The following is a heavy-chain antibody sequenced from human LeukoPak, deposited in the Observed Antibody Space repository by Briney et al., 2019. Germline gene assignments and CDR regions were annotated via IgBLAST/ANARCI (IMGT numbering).Heavy chain of an antibody. CDR1: GFTFSSYA. J-gene: IGHJ4*02. CDR3: TTDLLGAYYYGSGSYYNSDY. V-gene: IGHV3-23*01. CDR2: ISGSGGST. D-gene: IGHD3-10*01. Sequence: GGSLRLSCAASGFTFSSYAMSWVRQAPGKGLEWVSAISGSGGSTYYADSVKGRFTISRDNSKNTLYLQMNRLKTEDTAVYYCTTDLLGAYYYGSGSYYNSDYWGQGTLVTVSS.